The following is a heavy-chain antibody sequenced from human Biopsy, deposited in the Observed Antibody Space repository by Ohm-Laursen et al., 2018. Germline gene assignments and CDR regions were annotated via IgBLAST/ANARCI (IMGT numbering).Heavy chain of an antibody. J-gene: IGHJ4*02. CDR3: AREAIGYQLPCDD. CDR2: IVPIFATA. Sequence: GSSVKVSCKASGGSFSTYTISWVRQAPGQGLEWMGGIVPIFATANYAQRFQGRATITADSPTSTVDMELTSLTSDDTAVYFCAREAIGYQLPCDDWGQGTLVTVSS. CDR1: GGSFSTYT. D-gene: IGHD2-2*01. V-gene: IGHV1-69*01.